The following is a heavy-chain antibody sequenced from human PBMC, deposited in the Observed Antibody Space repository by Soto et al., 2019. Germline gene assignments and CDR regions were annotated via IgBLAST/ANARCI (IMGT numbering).Heavy chain of an antibody. CDR3: ARDAPMVTVGWFDP. J-gene: IGHJ5*02. V-gene: IGHV3-33*01. CDR2: IWYDGSNK. CDR1: GFTFSSYG. Sequence: ESGGGVVQPGRSLRLSCAASGFTFSSYGMHWVRQAPGKGLEWVAVIWYDGSNKYYADSVKGRFTISRDNSKNTLYLQMNSLRAEDTAVYYCARDAPMVTVGWFDPWGQGTLVTVSS. D-gene: IGHD5-18*01.